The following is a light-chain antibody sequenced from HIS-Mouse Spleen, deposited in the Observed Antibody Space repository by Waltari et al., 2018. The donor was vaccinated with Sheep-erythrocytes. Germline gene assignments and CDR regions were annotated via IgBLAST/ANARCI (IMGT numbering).Light chain of an antibody. V-gene: IGLV3-10*01. CDR3: YSTDSSGNHWV. J-gene: IGLJ3*02. CDR2: EDS. CDR1: ALPTKY. Sequence: SYELTQPPSVSVSPGPTARITCSGDALPTKYAYWYQQQSGQAPVLVIYEDSKRPSGIAERVSGSSSGTMATLTISGAQVEDEADYYGYSTDSSGNHWVFGGGTKLTVL.